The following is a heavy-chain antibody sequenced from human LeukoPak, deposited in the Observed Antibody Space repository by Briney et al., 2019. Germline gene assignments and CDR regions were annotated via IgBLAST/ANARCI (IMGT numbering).Heavy chain of an antibody. D-gene: IGHD3-10*01. CDR2: IYSGGST. CDR3: AREGGSYLDV. Sequence: GGSLRLSCAASGIAVSSNHMSWVRQAPGKGLEWVSVIYSGGSTYSADSVKGRFTISRENSKNTLYLQMNSLRAEDTAVYYCAREGGSYLDVWGKGTTVTVSS. J-gene: IGHJ6*04. CDR1: GIAVSSNH. V-gene: IGHV3-53*01.